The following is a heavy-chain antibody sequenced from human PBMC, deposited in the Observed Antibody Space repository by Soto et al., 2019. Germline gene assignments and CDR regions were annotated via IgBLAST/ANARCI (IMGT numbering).Heavy chain of an antibody. CDR1: GGSISGGYYY. V-gene: IGHV4-39*07. Sequence: SETLSLTCSVSGGSISGGYYYWSWIRQPPGKGPEWIASIYHGGTTFYNPSLKSRITISVDTSNNQFSLKLTSVTAADTAVYYCARVHVMVVAGSTFDYWGHGTLVTVSS. D-gene: IGHD6-19*01. CDR2: IYHGGTT. J-gene: IGHJ4*01. CDR3: ARVHVMVVAGSTFDY.